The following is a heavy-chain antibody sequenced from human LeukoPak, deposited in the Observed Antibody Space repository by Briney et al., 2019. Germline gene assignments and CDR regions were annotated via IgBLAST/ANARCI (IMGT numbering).Heavy chain of an antibody. D-gene: IGHD6-13*01. CDR2: ISGGGGST. Sequence: GGSLRLSCAASGFTFSSYAMSWVRQAPGKGLEWVSAISGGGGSTYYADSVKGRFTISRDNSKNTLYLQMNSLRAEDTAVYYCAKGYSSSWYEGDAFDIWGQGTMVTVSS. V-gene: IGHV3-23*01. J-gene: IGHJ3*02. CDR3: AKGYSSSWYEGDAFDI. CDR1: GFTFSSYA.